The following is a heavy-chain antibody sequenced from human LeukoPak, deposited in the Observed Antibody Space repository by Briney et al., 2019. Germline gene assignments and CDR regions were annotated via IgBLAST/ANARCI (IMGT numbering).Heavy chain of an antibody. Sequence: GGSLRLSCAASGFTFSTYGIHWVRQAPGKGLEWVAFIRYDGSNKLYADSVKGGFTISRDNSKNMLYLQMNSLRAEDTAVYHCAKDRDYGDYPSAYYYYMDVWGKGTTVTVSS. CDR3: AKDRDYGDYPSAYYYYMDV. J-gene: IGHJ6*03. CDR2: IRYDGSNK. D-gene: IGHD4-17*01. CDR1: GFTFSTYG. V-gene: IGHV3-30*02.